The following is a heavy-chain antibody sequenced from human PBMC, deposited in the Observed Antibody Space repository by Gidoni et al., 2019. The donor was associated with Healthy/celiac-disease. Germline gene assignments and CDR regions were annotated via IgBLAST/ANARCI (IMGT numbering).Heavy chain of an antibody. V-gene: IGHV3-23*01. CDR3: AKDQGTYSSSWYFDY. D-gene: IGHD6-13*01. Sequence: EVQQFESGGGLVQPGRSLRLSCSASGFTFSSYAMGGVRQAPGKGLEWVPAISGSGGSTYYADSVKGLFTISRDNSKNTLYLQMNSLRAEDTAVYYCAKDQGTYSSSWYFDYWGQGTLVTVSS. CDR2: ISGSGGST. J-gene: IGHJ4*02. CDR1: GFTFSSYA.